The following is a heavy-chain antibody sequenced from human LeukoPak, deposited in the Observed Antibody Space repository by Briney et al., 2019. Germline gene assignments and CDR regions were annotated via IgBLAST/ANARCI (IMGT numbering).Heavy chain of an antibody. D-gene: IGHD6-13*01. CDR1: GGTFSSYA. Sequence: ASVKVSCKASGGTFSSYAISWVRQAPGQGLEWMGGIIPIFGTANYAQKFQGRVTMTRDMSTSTVYMELSSLRSEDTAVYYCARLYSSSWSDYWGQGTLVTVSS. V-gene: IGHV1-69*05. CDR3: ARLYSSSWSDY. J-gene: IGHJ4*02. CDR2: IIPIFGTA.